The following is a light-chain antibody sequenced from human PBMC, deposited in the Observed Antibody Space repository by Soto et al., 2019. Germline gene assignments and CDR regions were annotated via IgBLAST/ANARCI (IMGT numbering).Light chain of an antibody. CDR3: SSYTSDSSYV. CDR1: SSDVGLYDY. J-gene: IGLJ1*01. V-gene: IGLV2-14*01. Sequence: QSALTQPASVSGSPGQSITISCTRTSSDVGLYDYVSRYQQHPGKAPQLMIYAVSNRPSGVSNRFSASKSGNTASLFISGLQAEDEADYYCSSYTSDSSYVFGSGTKVTVL. CDR2: AVS.